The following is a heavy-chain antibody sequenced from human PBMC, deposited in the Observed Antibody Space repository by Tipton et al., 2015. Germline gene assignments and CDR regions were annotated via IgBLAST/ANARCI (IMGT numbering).Heavy chain of an antibody. Sequence: QLVQSGAEVKKPGASVKVSCKASGYTFTSSDINWVRQAPGQGLEWMGWMNPTSGNTGYAQKFQGRVTMTRNTSISTVYMELTSLRSDDTAVYFCARQSFQCDSHGYYDTWFVPWGQGAVVTVSS. CDR3: ARQSFQCDSHGYYDTWFVP. D-gene: IGHD3-22*01. J-gene: IGHJ5*02. CDR1: GYTFTSSD. CDR2: MNPTSGNT. V-gene: IGHV1-8*01.